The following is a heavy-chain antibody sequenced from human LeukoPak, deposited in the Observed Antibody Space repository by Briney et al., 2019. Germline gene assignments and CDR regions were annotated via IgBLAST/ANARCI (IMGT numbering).Heavy chain of an antibody. CDR3: ARRAQYSSSWYRPFDY. D-gene: IGHD6-13*01. CDR2: INHSGST. CDR1: GGSFSGYY. Sequence: PSETLSLTCAVYGGSFSGYYWSWIRQPPGKGLEWIGEINHSGSTNYNPSLKSRVTISVDTSKNQFSLKLSSVTAADTAVYYCARRAQYSSSWYRPFDYWGQGTLVTVSS. V-gene: IGHV4-34*01. J-gene: IGHJ4*02.